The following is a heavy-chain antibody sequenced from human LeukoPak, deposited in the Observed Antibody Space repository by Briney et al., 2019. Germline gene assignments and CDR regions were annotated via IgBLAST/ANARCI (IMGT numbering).Heavy chain of an antibody. Sequence: SQTLSLTCAVSGVSIRSAGYSYYWIRQFPGKGLEWIGHIYYSGSPSYNPSLKSRVTISMDTSKNHFSLNLTSVTAADTAVYYCARDGATGVFETWGQGTLVAVSS. CDR2: IYYSGSP. CDR3: ARDGATGVFET. J-gene: IGHJ5*02. D-gene: IGHD3-3*01. CDR1: GVSIRSAGYS. V-gene: IGHV4-31*11.